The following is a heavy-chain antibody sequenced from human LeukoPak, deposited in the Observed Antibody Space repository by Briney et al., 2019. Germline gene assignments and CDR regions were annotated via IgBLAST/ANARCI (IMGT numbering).Heavy chain of an antibody. CDR2: IYSGGST. Sequence: GGSLRLSCAASGFTVNSNYMSWVRQAPGKGLEWVSVIYSGGSTYYADSVKGRFTISRDNSKNTLYLQMNSLRAEDTAVYYCAKDPIAARPVWFDPWGQGTLVTVSS. J-gene: IGHJ5*02. V-gene: IGHV3-53*01. D-gene: IGHD6-6*01. CDR1: GFTVNSNY. CDR3: AKDPIAARPVWFDP.